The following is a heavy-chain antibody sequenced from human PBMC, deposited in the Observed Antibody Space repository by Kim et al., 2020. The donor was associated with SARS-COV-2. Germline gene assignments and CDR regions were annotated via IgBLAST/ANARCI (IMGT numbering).Heavy chain of an antibody. V-gene: IGHV4-59*01. CDR3: AKGSRFGEENWFDP. Sequence: SETLSLTCTVSGGSISSYYWGWIRQPPGNGLEWIGYIYYSGSTNYNPSLKSRVTISVDTSKNQFSLKLSSVTAADTAVYYCAKGSRFGEENWFDPWGQGTLVTVSS. J-gene: IGHJ5*02. D-gene: IGHD3-10*01. CDR2: IYYSGST. CDR1: GGSISSYY.